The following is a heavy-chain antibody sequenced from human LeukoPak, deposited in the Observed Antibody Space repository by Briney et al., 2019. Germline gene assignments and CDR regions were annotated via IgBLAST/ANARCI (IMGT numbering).Heavy chain of an antibody. CDR1: GFTFSRYT. Sequence: QTGGSLRLSCSASGFTFSRYTMYWVRQAPGKGLEYVSAITSNGGSTYYADSVKGRFTISRDSSKNTLFLQMSSLRPEDTAVYYCVRYSSGLDYWGQGTLVTVSS. D-gene: IGHD6-19*01. CDR2: ITSNGGST. CDR3: VRYSSGLDY. V-gene: IGHV3-64D*06. J-gene: IGHJ4*02.